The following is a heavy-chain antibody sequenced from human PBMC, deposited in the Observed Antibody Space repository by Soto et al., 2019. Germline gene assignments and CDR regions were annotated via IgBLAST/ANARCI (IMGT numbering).Heavy chain of an antibody. Sequence: ASVKVSCKASGYTFTSYGISWVRQAPGQGLEWMGWISAYNGNTNYAQKLQGRVTMTTDTSKNTLYLQMNSLRAEDTAVYYCAKNVWGITIFGGMDVWGQGTTVTVSS. CDR1: GYTFTSYG. V-gene: IGHV1-18*01. CDR2: ISAYNGNT. D-gene: IGHD3-9*01. CDR3: AKNVWGITIFGGMDV. J-gene: IGHJ6*02.